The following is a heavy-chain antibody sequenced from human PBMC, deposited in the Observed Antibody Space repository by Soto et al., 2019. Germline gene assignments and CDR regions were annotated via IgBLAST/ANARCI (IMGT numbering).Heavy chain of an antibody. V-gene: IGHV4-38-2*02. CDR1: GSPISSGYY. J-gene: IGHJ6*02. CDR2: IYHSGST. D-gene: IGHD3-3*01. Sequence: SETLSLTCTVSGSPISSGYYWGWIRQPPGKGLEWIGSIYHSGSTSYNPPLKSRVTISVDSSKTHFSLRLTSVTAADTAVYYCARTWSNYDFWEVWGQGTTVTVSS. CDR3: ARTWSNYDFWEV.